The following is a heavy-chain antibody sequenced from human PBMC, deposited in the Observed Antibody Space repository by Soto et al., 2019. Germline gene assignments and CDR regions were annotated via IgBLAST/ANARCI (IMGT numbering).Heavy chain of an antibody. CDR2: IYYSGST. D-gene: IGHD3-22*01. V-gene: IGHV4-39*01. CDR1: GGSIRNGDYY. J-gene: IGHJ3*02. Sequence: SETLSLTCTVSGGSIRNGDYYWGWIRQPPGKGLEWIGSIYYSGSTYYNPSLKSRVTISVDTSKNQFSLKLSSVTAADTAVYYCARITMIVVVTSDAFDIWGQGTMVTVSS. CDR3: ARITMIVVVTSDAFDI.